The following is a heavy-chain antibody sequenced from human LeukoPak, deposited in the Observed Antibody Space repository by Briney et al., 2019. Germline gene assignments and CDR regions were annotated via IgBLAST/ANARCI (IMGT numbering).Heavy chain of an antibody. V-gene: IGHV3-74*01. J-gene: IGHJ4*02. D-gene: IGHD3-22*01. CDR3: ARGGLSDSSGYYLH. CDR2: INSDGSST. Sequence: PGGSLRLSCAASGFTFSSYWMHWGRQAPGRGLVWVSRINSDGSSTSYADSVKGRFTISRDNAKNTLYLQMNSLRAEDTAVYYCARGGLSDSSGYYLHWGQGTLVTVSS. CDR1: GFTFSSYW.